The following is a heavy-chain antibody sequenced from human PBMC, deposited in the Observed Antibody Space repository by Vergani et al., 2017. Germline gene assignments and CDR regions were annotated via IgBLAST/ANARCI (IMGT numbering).Heavy chain of an antibody. CDR2: IHYSGST. J-gene: IGHJ3*02. V-gene: IGHV4-59*08. CDR3: ARHGTTTVTSYAFDI. Sequence: QVQLQESGPGLVKPSETLSLTCTVFGGSISSYYWSWIRQPPGKGLEWIGYIHYSGSTNYTPSLKSRVTISVDTSKNQYSLKLSSVTAADTAVYYCARHGTTTVTSYAFDIWGQGTMVTVSS. D-gene: IGHD4-17*01. CDR1: GGSISSYY.